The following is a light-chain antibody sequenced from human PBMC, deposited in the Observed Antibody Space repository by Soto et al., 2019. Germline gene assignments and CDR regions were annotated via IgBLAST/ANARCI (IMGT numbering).Light chain of an antibody. CDR2: EVN. V-gene: IGLV2-8*01. CDR3: SSYACISHV. CDR1: SSDVGGYNY. J-gene: IGLJ1*01. Sequence: QAMLPHPPSWAGSPGQSVAIPCTGTSSDVGGYNYVSWYQQHPGKAPKLMIYEVNKRPSGVPDRFSGSKSGNTASLTVSGLQAEDEADYYCSSYACISHVVGTGTKVTVL.